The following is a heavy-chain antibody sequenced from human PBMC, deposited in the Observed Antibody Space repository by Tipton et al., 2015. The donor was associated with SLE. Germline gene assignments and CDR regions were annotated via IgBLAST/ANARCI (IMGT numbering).Heavy chain of an antibody. Sequence: TLSLTCTVSGGPISSGGYYWSWIRQHPGKGLEWIGYIYYSGSTYYNPSLKSRVTISVDTSKNQFSLKLSSVTAADTAVYYCARDGLNWFDPWGQGTLVTVSS. CDR1: GGPISSGGYY. CDR3: ARDGLNWFDP. V-gene: IGHV4-31*03. J-gene: IGHJ5*02. D-gene: IGHD2-2*03. CDR2: IYYSGST.